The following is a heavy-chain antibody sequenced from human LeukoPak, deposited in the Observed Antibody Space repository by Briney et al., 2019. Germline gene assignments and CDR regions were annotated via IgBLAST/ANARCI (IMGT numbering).Heavy chain of an antibody. J-gene: IGHJ4*02. D-gene: IGHD2-15*01. V-gene: IGHV3-21*01. CDR2: ISSSSSCI. CDR1: GFTFSSYS. CDR3: ARDVDNGGSFDY. Sequence: GGSLRLSCAASGFTFSSYSMNWVRQAPGKGLEWVSSISSSSSCIYYADSVKGRFTISRDNAKNSLYLQMNSLRAEDTAVYYCARDVDNGGSFDYWGQGTLVTVSS.